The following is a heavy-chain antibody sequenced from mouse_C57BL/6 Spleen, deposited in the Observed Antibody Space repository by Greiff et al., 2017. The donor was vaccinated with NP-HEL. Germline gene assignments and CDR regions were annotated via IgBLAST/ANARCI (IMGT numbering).Heavy chain of an antibody. D-gene: IGHD2-3*01. J-gene: IGHJ3*01. Sequence: VQLQQSGAELVRPGASVKLSCTASGFNIKDDYMHWVKQRPEQGLEWIGWIDPENGDTEYASKFQGKATITADTSSNTAYLQLSSLTSEDTAVYYCTTDDGYYSSWFAYWGQGTLVTVSA. CDR1: GFNIKDDY. CDR2: IDPENGDT. V-gene: IGHV14-4*01. CDR3: TTDDGYYSSWFAY.